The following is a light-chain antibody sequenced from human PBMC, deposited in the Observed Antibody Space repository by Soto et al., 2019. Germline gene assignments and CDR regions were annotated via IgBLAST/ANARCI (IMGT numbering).Light chain of an antibody. J-gene: IGLJ2*01. CDR3: SSYTSSSTLEVV. CDR1: SSDVGGYNY. CDR2: DVS. Sequence: QSALTQPASVSGSPGQSITISCTGTSSDVGGYNYVSWYQQHPGKAPKLMIYDVSNRPSGVSNRFSGSKSGNTASLTTSGLQAEDEADYYCSSYTSSSTLEVVFGGGTQLTVL. V-gene: IGLV2-14*01.